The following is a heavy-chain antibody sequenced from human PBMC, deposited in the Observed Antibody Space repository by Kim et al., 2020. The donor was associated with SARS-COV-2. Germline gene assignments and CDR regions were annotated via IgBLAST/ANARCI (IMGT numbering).Heavy chain of an antibody. V-gene: IGHV4-39*07. Sequence: NPSLKSRVTISVATSKNRFSLRLSCGTAADTAVYYCARGGSGWLENPFDYWGQGTLVTVSS. CDR3: ARGGSGWLENPFDY. D-gene: IGHD6-19*01. J-gene: IGHJ4*02.